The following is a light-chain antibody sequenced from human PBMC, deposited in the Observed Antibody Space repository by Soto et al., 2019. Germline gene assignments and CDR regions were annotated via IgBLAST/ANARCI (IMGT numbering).Light chain of an antibody. Sequence: DIVMTQSPDSLAVSPGETATINCKSSQSALYSSNNKNYLAWYQQKPGQPPKLLIYWASTRESGVPDRFSGSGSGTDFTLTISSLQAEDVAAYYCQQYYSSPLTFGGGTKVEIK. V-gene: IGKV4-1*01. CDR1: QSALYSSNNKNY. J-gene: IGKJ4*02. CDR3: QQYYSSPLT. CDR2: WAS.